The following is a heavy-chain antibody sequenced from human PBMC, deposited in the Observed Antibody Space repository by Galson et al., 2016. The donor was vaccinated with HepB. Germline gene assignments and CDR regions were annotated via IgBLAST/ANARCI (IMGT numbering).Heavy chain of an antibody. CDR3: ARDYSSGWYEAYFDY. D-gene: IGHD6-19*01. Sequence: SLRLSCAASGFTFNTYAMHWVRQAPGKGLEWVALISHDETQKNYAASVRGRFTVSRDNSYHTLYLQMRSVRREDTAVYYCARDYSSGWYEAYFDYWGQGIQVTVSS. V-gene: IGHV3-30*04. CDR1: GFTFNTYA. J-gene: IGHJ4*02. CDR2: ISHDETQK.